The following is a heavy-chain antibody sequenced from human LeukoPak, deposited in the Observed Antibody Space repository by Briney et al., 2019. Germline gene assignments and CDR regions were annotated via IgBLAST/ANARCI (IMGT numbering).Heavy chain of an antibody. D-gene: IGHD3-10*01. Sequence: GGSLRPSCAASGFTFSSYAMLWVRQAPGKGLEWVAVISYDGSNKYYADSVKGRFTISRDNSKNTLYLQMNSLRAEDTAVYYCARAGYYGSGSYPRLSYYGMDVWGQGTTVTVSS. J-gene: IGHJ6*02. CDR1: GFTFSSYA. CDR3: ARAGYYGSGSYPRLSYYGMDV. V-gene: IGHV3-30-3*01. CDR2: ISYDGSNK.